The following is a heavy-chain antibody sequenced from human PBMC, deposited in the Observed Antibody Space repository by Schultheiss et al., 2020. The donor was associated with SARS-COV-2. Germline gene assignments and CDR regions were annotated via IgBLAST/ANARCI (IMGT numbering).Heavy chain of an antibody. CDR1: GFTFSSYG. Sequence: GESLKISCAASGFTFSSYGMHWVRQAPGKGLEWVAVISYDGSNKYYADSVKGRFTISRDNSKNTLYLQMNSLRAEDTAVYYCATPPLYCGSGVSCYSFDYWGQGTLVTVSS. CDR2: ISYDGSNK. CDR3: ATPPLYCGSGVSCYSFDY. D-gene: IGHD2-15*01. J-gene: IGHJ4*02. V-gene: IGHV3-30*03.